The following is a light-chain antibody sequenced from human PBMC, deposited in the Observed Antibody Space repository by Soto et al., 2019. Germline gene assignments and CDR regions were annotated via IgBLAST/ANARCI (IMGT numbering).Light chain of an antibody. CDR2: RNN. V-gene: IGLV1-47*01. CDR1: SSNIGRNY. CDR3: AAWDDSLSGLVV. J-gene: IGLJ2*01. Sequence: QSVLTQPPSASGTPGQRVTISCSGSSSNIGRNYVYWYQQLPGTAPKLLIYRNNQRPSGVPDRFSGSKSGTSASLAISGLRSEDEADYYCAAWDDSLSGLVVFGGGTELTVL.